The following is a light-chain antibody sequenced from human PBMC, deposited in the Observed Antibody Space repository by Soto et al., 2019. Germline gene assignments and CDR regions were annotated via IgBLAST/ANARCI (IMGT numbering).Light chain of an antibody. CDR2: GAS. V-gene: IGKV3-15*01. CDR1: QSVSSN. J-gene: IGKJ5*01. Sequence: EIVMKQSPATLSVSPGERATLSCRASQSVSSNLAWYQQKPGQAPRLLIYGASTRATGIPARFSGSGSGTEFTLTISSLQSEDFATYYCQQHGQWPITFGQGTRLEIK. CDR3: QQHGQWPIT.